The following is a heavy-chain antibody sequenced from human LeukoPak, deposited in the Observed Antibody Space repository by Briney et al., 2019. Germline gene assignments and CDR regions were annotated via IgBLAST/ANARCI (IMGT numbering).Heavy chain of an antibody. CDR2: IRSKAYGGTT. CDR3: SGSSGWYVPPNFDY. D-gene: IGHD6-19*01. CDR1: GFTFGDYA. Sequence: SLRLSCTASGFTFGDYAMSWVRQAPGKGLEWVGFIRSKAYGGTTEYAASVKGRFTISRDDSKSIAYLQMNSLKTEDTAVYYCSGSSGWYVPPNFDYWGQGTLVTVSS. V-gene: IGHV3-49*04. J-gene: IGHJ4*02.